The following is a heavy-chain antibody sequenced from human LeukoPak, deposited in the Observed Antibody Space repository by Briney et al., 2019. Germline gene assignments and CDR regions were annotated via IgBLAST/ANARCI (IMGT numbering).Heavy chain of an antibody. Sequence: GGSLRLSCAASGFTLSSYSMNWVRKARGKGLEWVSSISSSSSYIYYAYSVKGLFTISRDNSKNSLYLPMNSLRAEDTAVYYFARDQRLHCSSTSCYPYYYCIDVWDQGPTSTVS. V-gene: IGHV3-21*01. D-gene: IGHD2-2*01. CDR3: ARDQRLHCSSTSCYPYYYCIDV. CDR2: ISSSSSYI. CDR1: GFTLSSYS. J-gene: IGHJ6*02.